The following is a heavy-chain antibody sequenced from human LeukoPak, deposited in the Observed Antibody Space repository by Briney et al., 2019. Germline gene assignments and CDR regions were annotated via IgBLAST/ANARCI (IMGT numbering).Heavy chain of an antibody. D-gene: IGHD3-3*01. V-gene: IGHV4-30-4*08. Sequence: SETLSLTCTVSGGSISSGDYYWSWIRQPPGKGLEWIGYIYYIGSTYYNPSLKSRVTISVDTSKNQFSLKLSSVTAADTAVYYCARALDFWSGWYYYMDVWGKGTTVTVSS. CDR2: IYYIGST. J-gene: IGHJ6*03. CDR3: ARALDFWSGWYYYMDV. CDR1: GGSISSGDYY.